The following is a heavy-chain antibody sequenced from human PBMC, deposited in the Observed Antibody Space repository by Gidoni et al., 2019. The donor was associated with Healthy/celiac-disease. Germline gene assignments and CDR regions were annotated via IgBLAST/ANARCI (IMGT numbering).Heavy chain of an antibody. V-gene: IGHV3-30-3*01. D-gene: IGHD3-3*01. J-gene: IGHJ4*02. CDR2: ISYDGSNK. CDR1: GFTFSRYA. CDR3: AREPPHAGAHDYYFDY. Sequence: QVQLVESAGGVVQPARSLRLSCAASGFTFSRYAMHWVRQAPGKGLEWVAVISYDGSNKYYADSVKGRFTISRDNSKNTLYLQMNSLRAEDTAVYYCAREPPHAGAHDYYFDYWGQGTLVTVSS.